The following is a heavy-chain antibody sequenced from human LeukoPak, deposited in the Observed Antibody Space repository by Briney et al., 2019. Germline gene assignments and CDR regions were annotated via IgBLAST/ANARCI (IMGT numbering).Heavy chain of an antibody. CDR1: GGSISSSNW. J-gene: IGHJ5*02. Sequence: SETLSLTCDVSGGSISSSNWWSWVRQPPGKGLEWIGEIYHSGSTNYNPSLKSRVTISVDKSKNQFSLKLSSVTAADTAVYYCARVADCSSTSCYAGWGPDWFDPWGQGTLVTVSS. CDR2: IYHSGST. V-gene: IGHV4-4*02. D-gene: IGHD2-2*01. CDR3: ARVADCSSTSCYAGWGPDWFDP.